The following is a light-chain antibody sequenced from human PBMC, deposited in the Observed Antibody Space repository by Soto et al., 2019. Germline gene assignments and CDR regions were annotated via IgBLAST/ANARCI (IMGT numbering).Light chain of an antibody. V-gene: IGKV3-20*01. CDR1: QSASIRY. J-gene: IGKJ1*01. Sequence: EIVLTQSPGTLSLSPGERATLSCRAGQSASIRYLAWYQQKPGQAPRLLIYGASSRATGIPDRFSGSGSGTDFTLTISRLEPEDFAVYYCQQYGSSPWTFGQGTKVEIK. CDR3: QQYGSSPWT. CDR2: GAS.